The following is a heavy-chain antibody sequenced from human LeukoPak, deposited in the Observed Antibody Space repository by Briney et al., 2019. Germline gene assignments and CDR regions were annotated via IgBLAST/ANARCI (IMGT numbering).Heavy chain of an antibody. CDR1: GFTFSSYG. J-gene: IGHJ4*02. V-gene: IGHV3-33*01. CDR2: IWYDGSNK. CDR3: ARDEGYCSSTSCYSWYDY. Sequence: GRSLRLSCAASGFTFSSYGMHWVRQAPGKGLEWVAVIWYDGSNKYYADSVKGRFTISRDNSKNTLYLQMYSLRAEDTAVYYCARDEGYCSSTSCYSWYDYWGQGTLVTVSS. D-gene: IGHD2-2*01.